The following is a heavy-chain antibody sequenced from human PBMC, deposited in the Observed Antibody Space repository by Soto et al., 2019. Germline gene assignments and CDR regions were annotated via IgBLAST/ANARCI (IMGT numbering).Heavy chain of an antibody. CDR1: GGSITSDNW. J-gene: IGHJ5*01. Sequence: SETLSLTCVVSGGSITSDNWWAWVRQTPTKGLQWIGEIYHAGGTNYNPSLKSRVTIAIDRSKNQFSLKLNSVPAADTAVYLCARYSNFRRGYCSGATCYGLDSWGQGNLVTVSS. V-gene: IGHV4-4*02. CDR2: IYHAGGT. D-gene: IGHD2-15*01. CDR3: ARYSNFRRGYCSGATCYGLDS.